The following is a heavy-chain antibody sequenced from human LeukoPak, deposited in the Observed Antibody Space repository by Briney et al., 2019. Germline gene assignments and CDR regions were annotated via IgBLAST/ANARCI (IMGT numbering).Heavy chain of an antibody. V-gene: IGHV3-23*01. Sequence: GGSLRLSCAASGFTFSRYAMNWVRQAPGKGLEWVAGLSGSAGGTNYADSVKGRFTISRDNSKNTLFLQMDRLRAEDTAVYFCAKRGVVVRVFLVGFHKEAYYFDSWGQGAQVTVSS. CDR1: GFTFSRYA. CDR2: LSGSAGGT. CDR3: AKRGVVVRVFLVGFHKEAYYFDS. D-gene: IGHD3-16*02. J-gene: IGHJ4*02.